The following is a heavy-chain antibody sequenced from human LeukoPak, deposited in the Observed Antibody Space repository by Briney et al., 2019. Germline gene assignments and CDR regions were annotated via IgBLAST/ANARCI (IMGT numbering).Heavy chain of an antibody. J-gene: IGHJ4*02. Sequence: SQTFSLTCAISGDSVSNNTTAWNWIRQSPSRGLEWLGRTYYRSKWDNDYAVSVKSRVTISPDTSKNQFSLQLNSVTPEDTAVYYCARGVLGFDYWGQGTLVTVSS. CDR3: ARGVLGFDY. V-gene: IGHV6-1*01. CDR2: TYYRSKWDN. D-gene: IGHD6-13*01. CDR1: GDSVSNNTTA.